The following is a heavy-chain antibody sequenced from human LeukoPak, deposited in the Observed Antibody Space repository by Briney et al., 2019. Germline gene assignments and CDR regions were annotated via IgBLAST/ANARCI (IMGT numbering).Heavy chain of an antibody. CDR3: ARALYD. CDR1: GFTFRSVG. D-gene: IGHD2/OR15-2a*01. V-gene: IGHV3-30*03. CDR2: ISHDGSNY. Sequence: QSGGSLRLSCAASGFTFRSVGMHWVRQAPGKGLEWVAVISHDGSNYYYGDSVKGRFTISRDNSKNTLYLQMTSLRAEDTAVYYCARALYDWGQGTLVTVSS. J-gene: IGHJ4*02.